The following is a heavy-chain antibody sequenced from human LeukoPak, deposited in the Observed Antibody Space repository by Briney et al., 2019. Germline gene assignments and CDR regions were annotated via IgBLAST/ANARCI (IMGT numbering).Heavy chain of an antibody. CDR1: GFIFSDYY. J-gene: IGHJ4*02. Sequence: GGSLRPSCAASGFIFSDYYMSWIRQAPGKGLEWISYISSSGSTIYYADSVKGRFTISRDNAKNSLYLQMNSLRAEDTAVYYCARDLFGQWLLDYWGQGTLVTVSS. CDR2: ISSSGSTI. D-gene: IGHD6-19*01. V-gene: IGHV3-11*01. CDR3: ARDLFGQWLLDY.